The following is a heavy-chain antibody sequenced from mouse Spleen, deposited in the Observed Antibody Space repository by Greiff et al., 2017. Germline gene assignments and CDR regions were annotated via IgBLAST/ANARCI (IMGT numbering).Heavy chain of an antibody. V-gene: IGHV1-42*01. CDR3: ARSRDGPFDY. J-gene: IGHJ2*01. Sequence: EVQLQQSGPELVKPGASVKISCKASGYSFTGYYMNWVKQSPEKSLEWIGEINPSTGGTTYNQKFKAKATLTVDKSSSTAYMQLKSLTSEDSAVYYCARSRDGPFDYWGQGTTLTVSS. D-gene: IGHD3-1*01. CDR2: INPSTGGT. CDR1: GYSFTGYY.